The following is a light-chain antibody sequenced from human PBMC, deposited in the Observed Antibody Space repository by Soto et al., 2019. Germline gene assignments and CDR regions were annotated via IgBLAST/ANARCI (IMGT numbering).Light chain of an antibody. CDR2: EVT. CDR1: SSDVGAFNY. J-gene: IGLJ3*02. V-gene: IGLV2-14*01. CDR3: ASYTGGITYWL. Sequence: QSALTQPASVSGSPGQSITISCTGTSSDVGAFNYVSWYQLHPGKGPQVIIYEVTNRPSGVSDRFSGSKSGNTASLTISDLQPEDEADYFCASYTGGITYWLFGGGTKLTVL.